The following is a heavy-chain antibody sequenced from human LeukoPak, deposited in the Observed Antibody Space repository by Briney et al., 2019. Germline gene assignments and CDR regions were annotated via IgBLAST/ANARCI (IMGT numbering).Heavy chain of an antibody. CDR1: GGSISSYY. CDR2: IYYSGST. J-gene: IGHJ4*02. D-gene: IGHD1-26*01. V-gene: IGHV4-59*01. CDR3: ARLSSPLGSSYYFDY. Sequence: SETLSLTCTVSGGSISSYYWSWIRQPPGKGLEWIGYIYYSGSTNYNPSLKSRVTISVDTSKNQFSLKLRSVTAADTAVYYCARLSSPLGSSYYFDYWGQGTLVTVSS.